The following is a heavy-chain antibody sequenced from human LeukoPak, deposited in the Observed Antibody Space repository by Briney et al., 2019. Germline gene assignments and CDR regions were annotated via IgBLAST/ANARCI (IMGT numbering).Heavy chain of an antibody. D-gene: IGHD5-24*01. CDR2: ISYVGSDK. Sequence: GGSLRLSCAASGFIFSSYGMHWVRQAPGKGLEWVAVISYVGSDKYYTDSVRGRFTISRDNSKTTLYLQMNSLRTEDTAVHYCAKGGEMGTIRGYFDYLGQGTLVTVSS. V-gene: IGHV3-30*18. CDR1: GFIFSSYG. CDR3: AKGGEMGTIRGYFDY. J-gene: IGHJ4*02.